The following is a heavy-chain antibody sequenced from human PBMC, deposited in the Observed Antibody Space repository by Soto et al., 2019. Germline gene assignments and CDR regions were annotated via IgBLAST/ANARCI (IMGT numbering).Heavy chain of an antibody. Sequence: GGSLRLSCAASGFTFSSYGMHWVRQAPGKGLEWVAVILHDGDNKFYTDSVKGRFTISRDNSKNTLYMQMDSLRGEDTAVYYCAKEQYATSSGTMWFDPWGRGTLVTVSS. V-gene: IGHV3-30*18. CDR1: GFTFSSYG. D-gene: IGHD2-2*01. CDR2: ILHDGDNK. J-gene: IGHJ5*02. CDR3: AKEQYATSSGTMWFDP.